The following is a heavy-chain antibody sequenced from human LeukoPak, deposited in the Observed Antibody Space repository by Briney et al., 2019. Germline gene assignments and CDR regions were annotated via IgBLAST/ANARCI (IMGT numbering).Heavy chain of an antibody. J-gene: IGHJ4*02. D-gene: IGHD5-18*01. CDR2: INHSGST. Sequence: PSETLSLTCAVYGGSFSGYYWSWIRQPPGKGLEWIGEINHSGSTNYNPSLKSRVTISVDTSKNQFSLKLSSVTAADTAVYYCAGRIQLWYSIDYWGQGTLVTVSS. CDR1: GGSFSGYY. CDR3: AGRIQLWYSIDY. V-gene: IGHV4-34*01.